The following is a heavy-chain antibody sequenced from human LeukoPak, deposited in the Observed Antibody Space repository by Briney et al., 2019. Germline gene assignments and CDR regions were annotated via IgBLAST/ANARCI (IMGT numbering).Heavy chain of an antibody. D-gene: IGHD3-10*01. CDR1: GGTFSSYG. Sequence: ASVKVSCKASGGTFSSYGISWVRQAPGQGVEWMGGIILIFGTANYAQRFQGRVTINVDESTNTAYMELRGLRSADTAVYYCARGADYGSGSYYSLWGQGTLVTVSS. CDR2: IILIFGTA. V-gene: IGHV1-69*13. J-gene: IGHJ4*02. CDR3: ARGADYGSGSYYSL.